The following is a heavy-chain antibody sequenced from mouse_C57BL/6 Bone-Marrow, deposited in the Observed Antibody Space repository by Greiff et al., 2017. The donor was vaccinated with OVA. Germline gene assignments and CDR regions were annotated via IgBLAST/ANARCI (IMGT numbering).Heavy chain of an antibody. CDR3: ARRRGFFDY. V-gene: IGHV1-54*01. CDR2: INPGSGGT. CDR1: GYAFTNYL. Sequence: LQESGAELVRPGTSVKVSCKASGYAFTNYLIEWVKQRPGQGLEWIGVINPGSGGTNYNEKFKGKATLTADKSSSTAYMQLSSLTSEDSAVYFCARRRGFFDYWGQGTTLTVSS. J-gene: IGHJ2*01.